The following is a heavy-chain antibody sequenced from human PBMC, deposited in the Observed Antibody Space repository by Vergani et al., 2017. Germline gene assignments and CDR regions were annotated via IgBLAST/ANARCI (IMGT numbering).Heavy chain of an antibody. D-gene: IGHD6-13*01. CDR1: GVSVTDYN. CDR2: LSTTGGA. Sequence: QAQLQESGPGLVKPSETLSLTCHVFGVSVTDYNCNWIRQAPGKGLEWIGSLSTTGGATHASHNPSLKSRVSISVDTSKSQFPLRLTSVTAADSAIYYCAGDTHSWQRADRWGQGLLVSVSS. V-gene: IGHV4-59*02. J-gene: IGHJ5*02. CDR3: AGDTHSWQRADR.